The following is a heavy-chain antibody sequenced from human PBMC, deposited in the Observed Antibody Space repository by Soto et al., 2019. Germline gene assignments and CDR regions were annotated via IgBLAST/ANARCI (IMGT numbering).Heavy chain of an antibody. CDR3: ARAIDSSGYLGY. V-gene: IGHV4-31*03. Sequence: SETLSLTCTVSGGSISSGGYYWSWIRQHPGKGLEWIGYIYYSGSTYYNPSLKSRVTISVDTSKNQFSLKLSSVTAADTAVYYCARAIDSSGYLGYWGQGTLVTVSS. CDR1: GGSISSGGYY. D-gene: IGHD3-22*01. J-gene: IGHJ4*02. CDR2: IYYSGST.